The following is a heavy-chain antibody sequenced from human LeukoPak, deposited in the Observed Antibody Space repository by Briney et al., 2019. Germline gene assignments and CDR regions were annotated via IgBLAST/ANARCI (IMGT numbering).Heavy chain of an antibody. D-gene: IGHD5-18*01. V-gene: IGHV3-23*01. CDR1: GCTFSNYA. CDR2: ISGSAHKI. CDR3: AGRVTGYSSGYVY. Sequence: GGSLRLSCVASGCTFSNYAMSWVRQAPEKGLDWVSVISGSAHKIRYADSVKGRFTISRDNSENTVYLQMNNLRAEDTALYYCAGRVTGYSSGYVYWGQGTLVTVSS. J-gene: IGHJ4*02.